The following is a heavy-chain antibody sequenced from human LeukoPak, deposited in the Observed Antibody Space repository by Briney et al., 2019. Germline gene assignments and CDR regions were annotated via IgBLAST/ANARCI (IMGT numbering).Heavy chain of an antibody. D-gene: IGHD3-22*01. CDR3: TRIHYYDSSGYYWNAFDI. Sequence: GGSLKLSCAASGFTFSGSAMHWVRQASGKGLEWVGRIRSKANSYATAYAASVKGRFTISRDDSKNTAYLQVNSLKTEDTAVYYCTRIHYYDSSGYYWNAFDIWGQGTMVTVSS. CDR1: GFTFSGSA. V-gene: IGHV3-73*01. J-gene: IGHJ3*02. CDR2: IRSKANSYAT.